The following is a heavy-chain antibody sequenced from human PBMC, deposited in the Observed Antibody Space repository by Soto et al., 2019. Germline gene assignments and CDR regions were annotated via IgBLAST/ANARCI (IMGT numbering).Heavy chain of an antibody. J-gene: IGHJ4*02. V-gene: IGHV4-31*03. Sequence: QVQLQESGPGLVKPSQTLSLTCTVSGGSNIRDGYYWSWIRQHPGKGLEWIAYISYSGGSYSNPSPKSRVTISADTSKNQFSLRLTSVTAADTAVYFCARATPAGSADFWGQGTLVTVSS. CDR3: ARATPAGSADF. D-gene: IGHD2-2*01. CDR1: GGSNIRDGYY. CDR2: ISYSGGS.